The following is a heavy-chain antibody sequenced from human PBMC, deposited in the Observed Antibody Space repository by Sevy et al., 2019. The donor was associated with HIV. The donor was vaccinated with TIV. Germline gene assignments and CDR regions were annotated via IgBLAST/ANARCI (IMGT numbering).Heavy chain of an antibody. V-gene: IGHV1-69*13. CDR3: ARYQPGIAAAGNNYYYYYGMDV. CDR1: GGTFSSYA. J-gene: IGHJ6*02. D-gene: IGHD6-13*01. CDR2: IIPIFGTA. Sequence: ASVKVSCKASGGTFSSYAISWVRQAPGQGLEWMGGIIPIFGTANYAQKFQGRVTITADESTSTAYMELSSLRSEDTAVYYCARYQPGIAAAGNNYYYYYGMDVWGQGTTVTVSS.